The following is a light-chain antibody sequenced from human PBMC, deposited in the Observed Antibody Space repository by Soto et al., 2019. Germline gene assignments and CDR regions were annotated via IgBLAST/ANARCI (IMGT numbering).Light chain of an antibody. CDR2: GAS. CDR3: QQYGSSPLYT. J-gene: IGKJ2*01. Sequence: EIVLTQSPGTLSLSPGERATLSCRASQSVSSSYLAWYQQKPGQAPRLLIYGASSRATGIPDRFSGSGSGTVLTLTISRLESEDFAVYYCQQYGSSPLYTFGQGTELEIK. V-gene: IGKV3-20*01. CDR1: QSVSSSY.